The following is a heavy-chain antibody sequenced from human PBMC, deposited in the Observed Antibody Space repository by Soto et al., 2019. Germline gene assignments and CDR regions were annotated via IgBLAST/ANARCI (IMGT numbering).Heavy chain of an antibody. CDR2: INTDGSST. V-gene: IGHV3-74*01. J-gene: IGHJ3*01. D-gene: IGHD3-9*01. Sequence: EVQLVESGGGLVQPGGSLRLSCADSGFSFSSYWMHWARQGPGKGLVWVARINTDGSSTNYADSVKGRFTISRDNAKNTLYLQMNSLRAEDTAVDYCARSPGGYYIDWGQGTMVTVSS. CDR3: ARSPGGYYID. CDR1: GFSFSSYW.